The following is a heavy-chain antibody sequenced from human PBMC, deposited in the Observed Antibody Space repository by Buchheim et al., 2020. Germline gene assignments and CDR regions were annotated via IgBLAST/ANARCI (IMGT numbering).Heavy chain of an antibody. D-gene: IGHD3-3*01. Sequence: EVQLLESGGGLVQPGGSLRLSCAASGFTFSSYAMSWVRQAPGKGLEWVSAISGSGGSTYYADSVKGRFTISRDNSKNTLYLQMNSLRAEDTAVYYCAKFSSPVLRFLEWGYYGMDVWGQGTT. V-gene: IGHV3-23*01. CDR1: GFTFSSYA. CDR2: ISGSGGST. CDR3: AKFSSPVLRFLEWGYYGMDV. J-gene: IGHJ6*02.